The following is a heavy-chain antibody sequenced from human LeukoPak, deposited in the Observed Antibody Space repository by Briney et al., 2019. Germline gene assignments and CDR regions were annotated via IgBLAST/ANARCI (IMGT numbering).Heavy chain of an antibody. Sequence: PSETLSLTCTVSGYSIRSGYQWGWIRQPPGKGLEWIGYIYYSGSTNYNPSLKSRVTISVDTSKNQFSLKLSSVTAADTAVYYCARTTEAHSWRTRYYDYYMDVWGKGTTVTVSS. V-gene: IGHV4-61*01. D-gene: IGHD6-13*01. CDR3: ARTTEAHSWRTRYYDYYMDV. J-gene: IGHJ6*03. CDR1: GYSIRSGYQ. CDR2: IYYSGST.